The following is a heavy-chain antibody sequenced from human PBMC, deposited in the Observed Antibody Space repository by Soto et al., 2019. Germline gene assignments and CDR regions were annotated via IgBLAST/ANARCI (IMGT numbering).Heavy chain of an antibody. Sequence: ASVKVSCKASGGTFSSYAISWVRQAPGQGLEWMGGIIPIFGTANYAQKFQGRVTITADESTSTAYMELSSLRSEDTAVYYCARTMTTHIAAAGMKPNYYGMDVWGQGTTVTVSS. CDR3: ARTMTTHIAAAGMKPNYYGMDV. D-gene: IGHD6-13*01. CDR1: GGTFSSYA. CDR2: IIPIFGTA. V-gene: IGHV1-69*13. J-gene: IGHJ6*02.